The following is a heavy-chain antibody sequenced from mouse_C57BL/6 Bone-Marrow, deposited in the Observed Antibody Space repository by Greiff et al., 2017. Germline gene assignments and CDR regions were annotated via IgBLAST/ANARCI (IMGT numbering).Heavy chain of an antibody. V-gene: IGHV1-53*01. J-gene: IGHJ4*01. CDR1: GYTFTSYW. Sequence: QVQLQQPGPELVKPGASVKLSCKASGYTFTSYWMHWVKQRPGQGLEWIGNIIPSNGGTNYNEKFKSKATLTVDKSSRTAYMQLSSLTSEDSAVYYWARGGSSSYYYAMDYWGQGTSVTVSS. D-gene: IGHD1-1*01. CDR3: ARGGSSSYYYAMDY. CDR2: IIPSNGGT.